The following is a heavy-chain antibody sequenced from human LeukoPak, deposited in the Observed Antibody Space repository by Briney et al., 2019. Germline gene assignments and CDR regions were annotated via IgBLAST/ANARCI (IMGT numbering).Heavy chain of an antibody. CDR1: GFTFSTYG. V-gene: IGHV3-21*01. Sequence: GGSLRLSCAASGFTFSTYGMIWVRQAPGKGPEWVSSISSISTYTHYADAVKGRFTISRDNTKNSLYLQMNSLRVEDTAVYYCARDAGSRDWLDPWGQGTLVTVSS. CDR2: ISSISTYT. CDR3: ARDAGSRDWLDP. J-gene: IGHJ5*02. D-gene: IGHD5-24*01.